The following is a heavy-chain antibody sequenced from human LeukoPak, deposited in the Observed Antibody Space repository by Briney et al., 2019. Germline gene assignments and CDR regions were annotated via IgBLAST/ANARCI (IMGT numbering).Heavy chain of an antibody. Sequence: GGSLRLSCAASGFTFSSYAMSWVRQAPGKGLEWVSSISSSSSYIYYADSVKGRFTISRDNAKNSLYLQMNSLRAEDTAVYYCARSWLPSDNWFDPWGQGTLVTVSS. J-gene: IGHJ5*02. CDR3: ARSWLPSDNWFDP. D-gene: IGHD3-9*01. V-gene: IGHV3-21*01. CDR2: ISSSSSYI. CDR1: GFTFSSYA.